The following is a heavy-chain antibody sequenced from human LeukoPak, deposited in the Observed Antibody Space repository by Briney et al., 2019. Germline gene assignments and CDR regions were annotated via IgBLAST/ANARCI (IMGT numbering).Heavy chain of an antibody. D-gene: IGHD4-23*01. Sequence: PGGSLRLSCATSGFTFSSYAMTWVRQAPGKGLEWVSVIGYSGGDIQYADSVKGRFTISRDNSKHTLYLQMNSLRVEDTAVYYCAKYAPPTTVVTRFFDYWGQGTLVTVSS. CDR3: AKYAPPTTVVTRFFDY. CDR2: IGYSGGDI. CDR1: GFTFSSYA. V-gene: IGHV3-23*01. J-gene: IGHJ4*02.